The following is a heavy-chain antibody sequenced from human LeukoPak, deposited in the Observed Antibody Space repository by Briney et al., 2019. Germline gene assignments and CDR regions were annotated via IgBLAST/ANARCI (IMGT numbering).Heavy chain of an antibody. D-gene: IGHD3-22*01. CDR1: GGTISSDY. Sequence: SETLSLTCSVSGGTISSDYWAWIRQPPGKGLEWIGYMYYTGSTNYNPSLKSRVTISVATSKNQFSLKLSSVTAADTAVYYCARVHFYDSSGYSLINPWGQGTLVTVSS. J-gene: IGHJ4*02. CDR3: ARVHFYDSSGYSLINP. CDR2: MYYTGST. V-gene: IGHV4-59*01.